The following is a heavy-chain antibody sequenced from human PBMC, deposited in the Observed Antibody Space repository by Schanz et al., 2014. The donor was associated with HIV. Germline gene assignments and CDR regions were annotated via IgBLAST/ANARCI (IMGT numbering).Heavy chain of an antibody. CDR2: IWYDGRNK. D-gene: IGHD2-15*01. CDR3: ARRSTPGGYYGMDV. CDR1: GFTFSNDG. V-gene: IGHV3-33*08. J-gene: IGHJ6*02. Sequence: VQLVESGGGLVKRGGSLRLSCAASGFTFSNDGMHWVRQAPGKGLEWVAVIWYDGRNKYYADSVKGRFTISRDNSRNKVDLQMNSLRAEDTAVYYCARRSTPGGYYGMDVWGQGTTVTVSS.